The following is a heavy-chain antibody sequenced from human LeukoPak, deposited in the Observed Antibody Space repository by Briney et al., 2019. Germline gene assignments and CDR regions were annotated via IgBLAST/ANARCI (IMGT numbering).Heavy chain of an antibody. CDR3: ARARTMVRGAATSFDY. V-gene: IGHV5-51*01. CDR1: GYSFTSYW. J-gene: IGHJ4*02. Sequence: GESLKISCKGSGYSFTSYWIGWVRQMPGKGLEWMGIIYPGDPDTRYSPSLQGQVTISADKSISTAYLQWSSLKASDTAMYYCARARTMVRGAATSFDYWGQGTLVTVSS. D-gene: IGHD3-10*01. CDR2: IYPGDPDT.